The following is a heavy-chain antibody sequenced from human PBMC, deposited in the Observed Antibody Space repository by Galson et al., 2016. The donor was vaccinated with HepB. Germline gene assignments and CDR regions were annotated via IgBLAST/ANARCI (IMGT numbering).Heavy chain of an antibody. CDR1: GFIFNSYS. D-gene: IGHD6-13*01. J-gene: IGHJ4*02. CDR3: ARSKDSRWYSSFDY. Sequence: LRLSCAASGFIFNSYSMNWVRQAPGKGLEWVSSISIRGDYMYYADSVKGRFTISRDNARNSMYPQMNSLRVEDTAVYYCARSKDSRWYSSFDYWGQGTLATVSS. V-gene: IGHV3-21*01. CDR2: ISIRGDYM.